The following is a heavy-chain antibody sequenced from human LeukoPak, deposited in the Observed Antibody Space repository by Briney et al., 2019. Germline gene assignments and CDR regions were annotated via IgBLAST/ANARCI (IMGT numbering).Heavy chain of an antibody. V-gene: IGHV3-53*01. CDR2: IYSGGST. CDR1: GFTVSSNY. CDR3: ASERITVVRGVNLYYYMDV. D-gene: IGHD3-10*01. J-gene: IGHJ6*03. Sequence: GESLTLSCAASGFTVSSNYMSWVRQAPGKGLEWVSVIYSGGSTYYADSVKGRFTISRDNSKNTLYLQMNSLRAEYTAVYYCASERITVVRGVNLYYYMDVWGKGTTVTGSS.